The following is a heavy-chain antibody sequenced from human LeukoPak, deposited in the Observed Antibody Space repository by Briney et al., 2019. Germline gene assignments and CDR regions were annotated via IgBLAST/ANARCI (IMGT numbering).Heavy chain of an antibody. Sequence: ETLSLTCAVYGGSFSGYYWSWIRQPPGKGLEWVATIAHDGSERFYVDSLKGRFTISRDNAKNSLYLQMNSLRAEDTAVYYCARESHSAFDIWGQGTMVAVSS. CDR2: IAHDGSER. CDR1: GGSFSGYY. D-gene: IGHD2-15*01. V-gene: IGHV3-7*01. J-gene: IGHJ3*02. CDR3: ARESHSAFDI.